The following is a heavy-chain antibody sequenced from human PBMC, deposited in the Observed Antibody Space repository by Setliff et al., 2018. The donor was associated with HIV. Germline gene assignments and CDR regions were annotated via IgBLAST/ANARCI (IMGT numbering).Heavy chain of an antibody. CDR3: ARGRGVIKEKPFDE. CDR2: IYYTGST. CDR1: GGSMKPYY. V-gene: IGHV4-59*01. D-gene: IGHD3-10*01. Sequence: SETLSLTCTVSGGSMKPYYWSWIRQPPGKGLEWIGYIYYTGSTNYYPSLKSRVTISVDTSKNQFSLRLSSVTAADTAVYYCARGRGVIKEKPFDEWGQGTLVTVSS. J-gene: IGHJ4*02.